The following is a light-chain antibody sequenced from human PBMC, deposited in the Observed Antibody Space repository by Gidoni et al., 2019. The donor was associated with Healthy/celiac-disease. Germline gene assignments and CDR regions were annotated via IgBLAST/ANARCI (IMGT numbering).Light chain of an antibody. CDR3: QSADSSGTF. CDR2: KDS. Sequence: SYELTQPPSVSVSPGQTARITCSGDALPKQYAYWYQQKPGQAPVLVIYKDSERPLGIPERFSGSSSGTTVTLTISGVQAEDEADYYCQSADSSGTFFGGGTKLTVL. J-gene: IGLJ2*01. V-gene: IGLV3-25*03. CDR1: ALPKQY.